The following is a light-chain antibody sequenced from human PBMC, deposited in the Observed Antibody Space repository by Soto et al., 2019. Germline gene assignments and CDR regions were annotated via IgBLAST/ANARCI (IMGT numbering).Light chain of an antibody. J-gene: IGLJ2*01. CDR1: SSDIGAYNF. Sequence: ALTQPASVSGSPGQSITISCTGTSSDIGAYNFVSWYQQHPGKAPKLMLYDVNIRSSGVSNRFSGSKSGNTASLTISGLQAEDEADYYCTSWTTSTTMIFGGGTKVTVL. V-gene: IGLV2-14*03. CDR2: DVN. CDR3: TSWTTSTTMI.